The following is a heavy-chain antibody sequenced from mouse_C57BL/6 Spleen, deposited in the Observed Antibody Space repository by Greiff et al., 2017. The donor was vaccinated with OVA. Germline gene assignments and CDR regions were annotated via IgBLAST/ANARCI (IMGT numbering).Heavy chain of an antibody. CDR1: GYTFTSYW. J-gene: IGHJ4*01. V-gene: IGHV1-55*01. CDR2: IYPGSCRT. CDR3: VRWKDEVYCPYVMDY. Sequence: QVQLQQSGAELVKPGASVKMSCKASGYTFTSYWITWVQQRPGQGLEWIGDIYPGSCRTNYNEKFKSNATLTVDTSSSTAYMQLSSLTSADSAVLYCVRWKDEVYCPYVMDYWGQGTSVTVSS. D-gene: IGHD2-3*01.